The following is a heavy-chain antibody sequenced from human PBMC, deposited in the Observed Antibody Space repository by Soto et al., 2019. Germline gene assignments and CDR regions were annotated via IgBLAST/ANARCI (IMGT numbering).Heavy chain of an antibody. V-gene: IGHV3-23*01. CDR2: ISGSGGST. Sequence: PGGSLRLSCAASGFTFSSYAMSWVRQAPGKGLEWVSAISGSGGSTYYADSVKGRFTISRDNSKNTLYLQMNSLRAEATAVYYCAKLNVDIIDTMPTWFDTWGQGTLVTVSS. CDR1: GFTFSSYA. CDR3: AKLNVDIIDTMPTWFDT. D-gene: IGHD3-3*01. J-gene: IGHJ5*02.